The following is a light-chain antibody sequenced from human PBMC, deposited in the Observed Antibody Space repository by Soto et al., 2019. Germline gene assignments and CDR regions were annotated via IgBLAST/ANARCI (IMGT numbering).Light chain of an antibody. CDR3: MQALQTQWT. CDR1: QSLLHSNGYNY. CDR2: LGS. Sequence: DVVMTQSPLSLPVTPGEPASISCRSSQSLLHSNGYNYLDWYLQRPGQSPQLLIYLGSNRASGVPDRFSGSASGTDFTLKMSRVEAEDVGVYYCMQALQTQWTFGQGTKVEIK. J-gene: IGKJ1*01. V-gene: IGKV2-28*01.